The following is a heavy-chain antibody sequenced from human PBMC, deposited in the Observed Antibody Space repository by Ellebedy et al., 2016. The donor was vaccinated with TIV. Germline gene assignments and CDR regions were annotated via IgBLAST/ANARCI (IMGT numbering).Heavy chain of an antibody. CDR3: ARDPVGVGPAFDI. CDR2: ITESGGNT. D-gene: IGHD4-23*01. J-gene: IGHJ3*02. CDR1: GLTFSSHA. V-gene: IGHV3-23*01. Sequence: PGGSLRLSCVASGLTFSSHAMSWVRQAPGKGLEWVSSITESGGNTYYADSVKGRFTISRDNSKNTLYLQMNSLRAEDTAVYYCARDPVGVGPAFDIWGQGKMVTVSS.